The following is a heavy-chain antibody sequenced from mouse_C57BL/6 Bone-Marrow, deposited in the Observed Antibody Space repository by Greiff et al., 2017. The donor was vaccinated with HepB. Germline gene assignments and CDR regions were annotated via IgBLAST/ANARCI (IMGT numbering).Heavy chain of an antibody. CDR3: ARKEGYYYGSSWFAY. D-gene: IGHD1-1*01. CDR2: IYPGSGST. V-gene: IGHV1-55*01. J-gene: IGHJ3*01. CDR1: GYTFTSYW. Sequence: QVQLQQPGAELVKPGASVKMSCKASGYTFTSYWITWVKQRPGQGLEWIGDIYPGSGSTNYNEKFKSKATLTVDTSSSTAYMQLSSLTSEDSAVYYCARKEGYYYGSSWFAYWGQGTLVTVSA.